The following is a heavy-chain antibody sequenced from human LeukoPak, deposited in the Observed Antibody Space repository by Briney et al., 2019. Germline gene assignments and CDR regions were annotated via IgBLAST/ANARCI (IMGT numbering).Heavy chain of an antibody. Sequence: SETLSLTCTVSGASIRNYYWSWIRQSPGKGLEWIGYIYYSGSTNYNPSLESRVAMSVDTSKNKFSLRLSSGTAADTAIYYCARRYSSRWYVGFFDPWGQGTLVTVSS. D-gene: IGHD6-13*01. V-gene: IGHV4-59*08. CDR3: ARRYSSRWYVGFFDP. CDR1: GASIRNYY. CDR2: IYYSGST. J-gene: IGHJ5*02.